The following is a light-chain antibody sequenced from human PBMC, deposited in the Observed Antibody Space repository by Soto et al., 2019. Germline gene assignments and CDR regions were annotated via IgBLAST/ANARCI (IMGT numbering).Light chain of an antibody. CDR3: QQRISWPLT. V-gene: IGKV3-11*01. J-gene: IGKJ4*01. Sequence: DIVLTQSPATLSLSPGKRATLSCRASQSIESSLVWYQQKPGQAPRLLIYDASNRVTGIPARFSGSGSGTDFTLTISSLQPADFAIYYCQQRISWPLTFGGGTKVDI. CDR1: QSIESS. CDR2: DAS.